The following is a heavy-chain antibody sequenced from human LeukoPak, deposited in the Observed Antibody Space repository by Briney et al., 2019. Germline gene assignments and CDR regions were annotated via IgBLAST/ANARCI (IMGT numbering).Heavy chain of an antibody. CDR3: ARGSIQLGDAFDI. Sequence: SGTLSLTCVVSGGSITNNWWSWVRQPPGKGLEWIGEIYHSGSTTYNPSLKSRVTKSIDTSKTQFSLKLSSVTAADTAVYYCARGSIQLGDAFDIWGQGTMVTVSS. V-gene: IGHV4-4*02. CDR2: IYHSGST. CDR1: GGSITNNW. J-gene: IGHJ3*02. D-gene: IGHD7-27*01.